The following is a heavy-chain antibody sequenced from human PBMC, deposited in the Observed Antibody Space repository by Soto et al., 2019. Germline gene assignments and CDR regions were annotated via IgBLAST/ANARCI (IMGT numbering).Heavy chain of an antibody. CDR2: FDPEDGET. CDR1: GYTLTELS. CDR3: AKFPPSIAVYAFDI. V-gene: IGHV1-24*01. J-gene: IGHJ3*02. Sequence: ASVKVSCKVSGYTLTELSMHWVRQAPGKGLEWMGGFDPEDGETIYAQKFQGRVTMTEGTSTDTAYMELSSLRSEDTAVYYCAKFPPSIAVYAFDIWGQGTMVTVSS. D-gene: IGHD6-19*01.